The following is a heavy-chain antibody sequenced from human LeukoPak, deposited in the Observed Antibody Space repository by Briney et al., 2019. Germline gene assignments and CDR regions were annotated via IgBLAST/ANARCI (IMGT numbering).Heavy chain of an antibody. CDR3: ATVRYDILTGYYNDWFDP. D-gene: IGHD3-9*01. CDR1: GYTLTELS. CDR2: FDPEDGET. V-gene: IGHV1-24*01. Sequence: GASVKVSCKVSGYTLTELSMHWVRQAPGKGLEWMGGFDPEDGETIYAQKFQRRVTMTEDTSTDTAYMELSSLRSEDTAVYYCATVRYDILTGYYNDWFDPWGQGTLVTVSS. J-gene: IGHJ5*02.